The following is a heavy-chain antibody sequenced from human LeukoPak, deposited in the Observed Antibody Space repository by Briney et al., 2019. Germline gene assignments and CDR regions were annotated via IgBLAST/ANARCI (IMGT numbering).Heavy chain of an antibody. CDR1: GASINTYY. J-gene: IGHJ5*01. D-gene: IGHD6-19*01. CDR2: TYYDGST. Sequence: SETLSLTCTVSGASINTYYWSWIRQPPGKGLEWIGYTYYDGSTTYNPSLKSRFTMSVDTSKHQFSLRLNSVTAAYTALYYCATNAAVATSRSGFDPWGKGTLVTVSS. CDR3: ATNAAVATSRSGFDP. V-gene: IGHV4-59*08.